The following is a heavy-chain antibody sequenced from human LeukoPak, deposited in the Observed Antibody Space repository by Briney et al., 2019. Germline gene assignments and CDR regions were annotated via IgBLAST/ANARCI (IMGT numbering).Heavy chain of an antibody. D-gene: IGHD3-10*01. CDR3: AREQLSITSYGMDV. J-gene: IGHJ6*02. CDR1: GGSISSSSYY. V-gene: IGHV4-61*05. CDR2: IYYSGST. Sequence: PSETLSLTCTVSGGSISSSSYYWGWIRQPPGKGLEWIGYIYYSGSTNYNPSLKSRVTVLVDKSKNQFSLKLTSVTAADTAVYYCAREQLSITSYGMDVWGQGTTVTVSS.